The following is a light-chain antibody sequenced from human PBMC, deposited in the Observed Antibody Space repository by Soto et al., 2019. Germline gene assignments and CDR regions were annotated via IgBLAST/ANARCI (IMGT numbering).Light chain of an antibody. Sequence: QSALTQPPSASGSPGQSVTISCIGTSSDVGGYNYVSWYQQHPGKAPKLIISEVSKRPSGVPDRFSGSKSGNTASLTVSGLQAEDEADYYCAAWDDSLRGWVFGGGTKLTVL. CDR2: EVS. CDR3: AAWDDSLRGWV. V-gene: IGLV2-8*01. CDR1: SSDVGGYNY. J-gene: IGLJ3*02.